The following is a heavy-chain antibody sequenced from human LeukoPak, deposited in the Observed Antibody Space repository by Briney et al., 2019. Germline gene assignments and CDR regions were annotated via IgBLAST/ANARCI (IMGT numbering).Heavy chain of an antibody. Sequence: SGGSLRLSCAASGFSFNIYSMNWVRQAPGKGLEWISYITSSSSTIYYADSVKGRFTISRDNAKNSLYLQMNSLRAEDTAVYYCASAFGEPPAGWFDPWGQGTLVTVSS. J-gene: IGHJ5*02. D-gene: IGHD3-10*01. CDR3: ASAFGEPPAGWFDP. CDR1: GFSFNIYS. CDR2: ITSSSSTI. V-gene: IGHV3-48*01.